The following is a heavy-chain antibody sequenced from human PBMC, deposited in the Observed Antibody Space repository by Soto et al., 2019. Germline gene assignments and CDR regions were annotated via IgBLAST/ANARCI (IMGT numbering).Heavy chain of an antibody. D-gene: IGHD3-3*01. V-gene: IGHV1-18*01. J-gene: IGHJ4*02. CDR1: GYTFTSYG. CDR2: ISAYNGNT. Sequence: GASVKVSCKASGYTFTSYGISWVRQAPGQGLEWMGWISAYNGNTNYAQKLQGRVTMTTDTSTSTAYMELRRLRSDDTAVYYCARTYYDFCAGNPPHPYFDYWCQRPLVTVSS. CDR3: ARTYYDFCAGNPPHPYFDY.